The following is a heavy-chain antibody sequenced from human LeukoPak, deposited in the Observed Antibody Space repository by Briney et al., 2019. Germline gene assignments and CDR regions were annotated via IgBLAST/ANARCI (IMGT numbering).Heavy chain of an antibody. D-gene: IGHD3-22*01. Sequence: GGSLRLSCAASGFTFDDYGMSWVRQAPGKGLEWVSGINWNGGSTGYADSVKGRFTISRDNAKNSLYLQMNSLRAEDTALYYCARRSVTMIVVGDAFDIWGQGTMVTVSS. CDR3: ARRSVTMIVVGDAFDI. CDR1: GFTFDDYG. CDR2: INWNGGST. V-gene: IGHV3-20*04. J-gene: IGHJ3*02.